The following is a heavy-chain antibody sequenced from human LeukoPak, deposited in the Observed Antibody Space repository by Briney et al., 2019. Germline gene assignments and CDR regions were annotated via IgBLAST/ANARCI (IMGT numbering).Heavy chain of an antibody. CDR1: GYTLIEVF. CDR3: ATDTGYSSSWLNYYCDGMDD. J-gene: IGHJ6*01. CDR2: VYPEDGET. Sequence: ASVKVSCEVSGYTLIEVFMHWGRDGPGEGVGRGGGVYPEDGETIYAQKCQGRVTKTEATTTDTAYTGLSSLRSEDTAVYYCATDTGYSSSWLNYYCDGMDDWGKGPRLP. V-gene: IGHV1-24*01. D-gene: IGHD6-13*01.